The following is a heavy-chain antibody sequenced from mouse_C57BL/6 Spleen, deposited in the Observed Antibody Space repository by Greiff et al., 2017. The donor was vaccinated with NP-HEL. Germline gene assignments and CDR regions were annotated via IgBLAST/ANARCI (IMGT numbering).Heavy chain of an antibody. CDR3: ARCYYGSSLLYYAMDY. V-gene: IGHV1-81*01. CDR2: IYPRSGNT. Sequence: VQLQQSGAELARPGASVKLYCKASGYTFTSYGISWVKQRTGQGLEWIGEIYPRSGNTYYNEKFKGKATLTADKSSSTAYMELRSLTSEDSAVYFCARCYYGSSLLYYAMDYWGQGTSVTVSS. D-gene: IGHD1-1*01. J-gene: IGHJ4*01. CDR1: GYTFTSYG.